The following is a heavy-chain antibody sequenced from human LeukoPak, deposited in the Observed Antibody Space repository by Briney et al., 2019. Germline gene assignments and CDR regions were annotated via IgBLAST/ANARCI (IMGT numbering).Heavy chain of an antibody. Sequence: GGSLRLSCAASGFTFSSYSMNWVRQAPGKGLEWVSSISSSSSYIYYADSVKGRFTISRDNPKNSMYLQMNSLRAEDTAVYYCARESGKGTVTTFEVIDYWGQGTLVTVSS. J-gene: IGHJ4*02. CDR2: ISSSSSYI. CDR1: GFTFSSYS. V-gene: IGHV3-21*01. CDR3: ARESGKGTVTTFEVIDY. D-gene: IGHD4-17*01.